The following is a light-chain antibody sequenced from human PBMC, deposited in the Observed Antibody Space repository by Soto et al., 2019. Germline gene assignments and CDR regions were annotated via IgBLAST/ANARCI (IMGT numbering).Light chain of an antibody. CDR2: VAS. V-gene: IGKV3-20*01. Sequence: EIVLTQSPGTLSLSPGERATLSCRASQSVSRSYLAWYQQKPGQAPRLLIYVASSRATDIPDRFSGSGSGTDFTLTIRRLEPEDFAVYYCQQYGSSPLTFGGGTKVEIK. CDR3: QQYGSSPLT. CDR1: QSVSRSY. J-gene: IGKJ4*01.